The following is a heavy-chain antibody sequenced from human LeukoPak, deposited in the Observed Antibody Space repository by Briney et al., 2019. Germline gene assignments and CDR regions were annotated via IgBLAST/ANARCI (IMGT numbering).Heavy chain of an antibody. CDR3: ARGFGYYYGSGSYLYHFDN. Sequence: PSETLSLTCTVSGGSISSYYWSWIRQAAGKGLEWIGRIYTSGSTDYNPSLKSRVTMSVDTSKNQFSLKLSSVTAADTAVYYCARGFGYYYGSGSYLYHFDNWGQGTLVTVSP. CDR1: GGSISSYY. CDR2: IYTSGST. J-gene: IGHJ4*02. V-gene: IGHV4-4*07. D-gene: IGHD3-10*01.